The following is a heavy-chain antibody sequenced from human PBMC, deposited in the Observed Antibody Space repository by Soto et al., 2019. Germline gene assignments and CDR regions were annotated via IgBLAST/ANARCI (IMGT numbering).Heavy chain of an antibody. D-gene: IGHD3-10*01. CDR3: ARDDTPVLTSGGNCYYYGLDV. J-gene: IGHJ6*02. V-gene: IGHV4-30-4*01. CDR1: GGSISSGGYY. Sequence: QVQLQESGPGLVKPSQTLSLTCTVSGGSISSGGYYWSWIRQPPGKGLAWIGHIYYSGSTFYNPSLKSRVTISVDTSTKQFSLKLSSVTAADTAVYYCARDDTPVLTSGGNCYYYGLDVWGQGTTVTVSS. CDR2: IYYSGST.